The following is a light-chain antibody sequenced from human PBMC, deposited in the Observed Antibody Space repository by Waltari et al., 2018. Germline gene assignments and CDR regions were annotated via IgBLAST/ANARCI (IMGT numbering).Light chain of an antibody. CDR3: CSYAGFSTVV. Sequence: QSALTQPASVSGSPGQSITISCTGTSSDIGSYTLVSWYHQHPGKAPKLMIYDVTKRPSGISSRFSGSKSGITASLTISGLQAEDEADYYCCSYAGFSTVVFGGGTKLTVL. CDR1: SSDIGSYTL. V-gene: IGLV2-23*02. J-gene: IGLJ2*01. CDR2: DVT.